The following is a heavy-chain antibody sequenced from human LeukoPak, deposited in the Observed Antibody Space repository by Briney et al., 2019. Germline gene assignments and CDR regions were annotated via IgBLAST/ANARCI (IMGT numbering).Heavy chain of an antibody. J-gene: IGHJ4*02. CDR1: GGSISSYY. CDR3: AKGRDGYHYYFDY. CDR2: IYYSGST. Sequence: PSETLSLTCTVSGGSISSYYWSWIRQPPGKGLEWIGYIYYSGSTNYNPSLKSRVTISVDTSKNQFSLKLSSVTAADTAVYYCAKGRDGYHYYFDYWGQGTLVTVSS. D-gene: IGHD5-24*01. V-gene: IGHV4-59*01.